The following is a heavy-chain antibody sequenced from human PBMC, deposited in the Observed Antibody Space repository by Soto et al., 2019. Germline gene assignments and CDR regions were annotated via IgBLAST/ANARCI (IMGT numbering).Heavy chain of an antibody. CDR2: ISAYNGNT. V-gene: IGHV1-18*01. Sequence: VASVKVSCKASGYTFTSYGISWVRQAPGQGLEWMGWISAYNGNTNYAQKLQGRVTMTTDTSTSTAYMELRSLRSDDTAVYYCAIRYCSSTSCYYGMDVWGQGTTVTVSS. CDR3: AIRYCSSTSCYYGMDV. D-gene: IGHD2-2*01. J-gene: IGHJ6*02. CDR1: GYTFTSYG.